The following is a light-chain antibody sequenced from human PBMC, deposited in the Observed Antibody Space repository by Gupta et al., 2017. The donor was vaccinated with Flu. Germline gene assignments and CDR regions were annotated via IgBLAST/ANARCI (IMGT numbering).Light chain of an antibody. CDR2: DVS. CDR3: CSYAGSYTYWV. Sequence: QSALTSPRSVCGHPRRPVPLSCTGTSSDVGGYNYVSWYQQHPGKAPKLMIYDVSKRPSGVPDRFSGSKSGNTASLTISGLQAEDEADYYCCSYAGSYTYWVFGGGTKLTVL. J-gene: IGLJ3*02. CDR1: SSDVGGYNY. V-gene: IGLV2-11*01.